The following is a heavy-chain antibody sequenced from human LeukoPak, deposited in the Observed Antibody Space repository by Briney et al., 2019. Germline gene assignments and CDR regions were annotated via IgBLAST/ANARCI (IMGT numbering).Heavy chain of an antibody. J-gene: IGHJ4*02. D-gene: IGHD3-3*01. Sequence: RAGGSLGLSCAASGFTFSSCAMSWLRQAPGKGLEWVSSISGSGGSTYYADSVKGRFTISRDNSKNTLYLQMNSLRAEDTAVYYCANFYYDFWSGYPHFDYWGQGTLVTVSS. CDR3: ANFYYDFWSGYPHFDY. V-gene: IGHV3-23*01. CDR1: GFTFSSCA. CDR2: ISGSGGST.